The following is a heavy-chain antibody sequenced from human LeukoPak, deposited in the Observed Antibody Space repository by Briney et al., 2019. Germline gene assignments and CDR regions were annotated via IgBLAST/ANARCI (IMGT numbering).Heavy chain of an antibody. D-gene: IGHD3-10*01. CDR3: ARSYKGTYYYYYMDV. Sequence: SETLSLTCGVYGGSFSGYYWSWIRQPPGKGLEWIGEINHSGSTNYNPSLKSRVTISVDTSKNQFSLKLSSVTAADTAVYYCARSYKGTYYYYYMDVWGKGTTVTVSS. CDR1: GGSFSGYY. CDR2: INHSGST. J-gene: IGHJ6*03. V-gene: IGHV4-34*01.